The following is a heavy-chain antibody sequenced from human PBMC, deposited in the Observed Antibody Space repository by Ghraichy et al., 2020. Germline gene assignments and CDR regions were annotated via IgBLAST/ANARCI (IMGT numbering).Heavy chain of an antibody. Sequence: LSLTCAASGFTLSNYWMHWVRQAPGKGLVWVSRIKSDGSSTIYADSVKGRFTISRDNAKNTVYLHMNSLRAEDTADYYCAKEYCSGGRCFFGTGGSHFDGWGQGTPGTVSS. CDR3: AKEYCSGGRCFFGTGGSHFDG. CDR2: IKSDGSST. CDR1: GFTLSNYW. J-gene: IGHJ4*02. D-gene: IGHD2-15*01. V-gene: IGHV3-74*01.